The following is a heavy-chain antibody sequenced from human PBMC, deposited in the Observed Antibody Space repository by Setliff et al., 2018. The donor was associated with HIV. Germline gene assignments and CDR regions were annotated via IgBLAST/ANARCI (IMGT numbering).Heavy chain of an antibody. CDR1: GGSISGGGYY. D-gene: IGHD3-3*01. Sequence: ASETLSLTCTVSGGSISGGGYYWSWIRQHPGKGLDWIGNIYYIGNTDYNPSLKSRVTISIDTSKNQFSLKLSSVTAADTAIYYCARVPRITTLRNAFDIWGQGTMVTVSS. CDR3: ARVPRITTLRNAFDI. J-gene: IGHJ3*02. CDR2: IYYIGNT. V-gene: IGHV4-31*03.